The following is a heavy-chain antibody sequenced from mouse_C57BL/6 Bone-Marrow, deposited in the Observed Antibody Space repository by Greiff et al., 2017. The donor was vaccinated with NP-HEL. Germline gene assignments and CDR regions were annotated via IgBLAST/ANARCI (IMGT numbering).Heavy chain of an antibody. Sequence: VNVVESGPGLVAPSQSLSITCTVSGFSLTSYAISWVRQPPGKGLEWLGVIWTGGGTNYYYAPKSRLSISKDNSKSEVILNMNSLQTDDTARYYCARNSLIYYDYGLFAYWGQGTLVTVSA. CDR2: IWTGGGT. CDR3: ARNSLIYYDYGLFAY. J-gene: IGHJ3*01. D-gene: IGHD2-4*01. V-gene: IGHV2-9-1*01. CDR1: GFSLTSYA.